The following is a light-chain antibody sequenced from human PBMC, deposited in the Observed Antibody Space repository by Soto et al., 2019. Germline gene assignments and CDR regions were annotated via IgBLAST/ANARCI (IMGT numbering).Light chain of an antibody. CDR1: QSVSSN. V-gene: IGKV3-15*01. CDR3: QQYNNGRLIT. J-gene: IGKJ5*01. Sequence: VWRQSTKTMFLSPGERATLSCRVSQSVSSNLAGYQQKPGQAPSLLIYGASTRATGIPARFSGSGSGTEFTLTISSLQSEDVAVYYCQQYNNGRLITSCHGTRPEIK. CDR2: GAS.